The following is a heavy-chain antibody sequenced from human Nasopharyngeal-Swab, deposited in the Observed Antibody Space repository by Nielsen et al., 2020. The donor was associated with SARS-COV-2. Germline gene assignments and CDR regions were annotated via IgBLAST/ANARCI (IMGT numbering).Heavy chain of an antibody. CDR2: INHRGSN. CDR1: GGSFTDYY. CDR3: ARGLVDVNMMLVVIGFSYWLDS. V-gene: IGHV4-34*01. D-gene: IGHD3-22*01. Sequence: GSLRLSCAVYGGSFTDYYWTWIRQPPGKGLEWIGEINHRGSNNYNPSLKSRVTISADTSKNQFSLNLSSVTAADTAVYYCARGLVDVNMMLVVIGFSYWLDSWGQGTLVTVSS. J-gene: IGHJ5*01.